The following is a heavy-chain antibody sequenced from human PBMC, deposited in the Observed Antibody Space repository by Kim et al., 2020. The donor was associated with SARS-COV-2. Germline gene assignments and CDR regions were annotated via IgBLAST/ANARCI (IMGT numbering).Heavy chain of an antibody. CDR3: ARLVYSSSWRLTHHGVDY. V-gene: IGHV5-10-1*01. D-gene: IGHD6-13*01. Sequence: GESLKISCKGSGCSFTSYWISWVRQMPGKGLEWMGRIDPSDSYTNYSPSFQGHVTISADKSISTAYLQWSSLKASDTAMYYCARLVYSSSWRLTHHGVDYWGQGTLVTVSS. J-gene: IGHJ4*02. CDR1: GCSFTSYW. CDR2: IDPSDSYT.